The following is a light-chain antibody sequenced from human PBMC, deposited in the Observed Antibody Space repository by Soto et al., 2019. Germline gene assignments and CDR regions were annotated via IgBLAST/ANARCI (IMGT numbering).Light chain of an antibody. Sequence: DIQMTQSPSTLSATAGDGVPITCRASQSISSWLAWYQQKPGKAPKILIYDASNLESGVPSRFSGSGSGTEFTLTISNLQPDDIATYYCQQYENYWTLGQGTKVDIK. CDR3: QQYENYWT. J-gene: IGKJ1*01. CDR1: QSISSW. V-gene: IGKV1-5*01. CDR2: DAS.